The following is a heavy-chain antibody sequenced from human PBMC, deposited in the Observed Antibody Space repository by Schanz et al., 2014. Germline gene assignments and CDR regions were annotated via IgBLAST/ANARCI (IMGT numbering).Heavy chain of an antibody. J-gene: IGHJ4*02. D-gene: IGHD5-12*01. CDR2: INTGSGDT. CDR3: ARGIGGYGANNDFDY. Sequence: QVHLVQYGAEVKRPGASVKVSCKASEYSFTSYSMHWVRQAPGQRLEWMGWINTGSGDTKYSQNFQGRVTITRDTSASTAYMELSSLRSEDTAVYSCARGIGGYGANNDFDYWGQGTLVTVSS. V-gene: IGHV1-3*04. CDR1: EYSFTSYS.